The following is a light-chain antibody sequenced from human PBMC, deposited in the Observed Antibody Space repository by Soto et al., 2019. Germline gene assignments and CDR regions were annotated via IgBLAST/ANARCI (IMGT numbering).Light chain of an antibody. CDR3: KKYGRSHPK. CDR2: GAY. J-gene: IGKJ1*01. V-gene: IGKV3-20*01. Sequence: TQSSATISPYSGPIANLSCRASQSVSSNLAWYQQKPGQATRLLIYGAYSRATGIKDRFSGSGSGTDFTLTISRMEPEDYAVYYCKKYGRSHPKVGQGTQVDIK. CDR1: QSVSSN.